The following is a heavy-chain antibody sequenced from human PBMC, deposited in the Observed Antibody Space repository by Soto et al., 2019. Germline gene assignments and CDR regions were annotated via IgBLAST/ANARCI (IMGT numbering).Heavy chain of an antibody. V-gene: IGHV1-69*12. Sequence: QVQLVQSGAEVKKPGSSVKVSCKASGGAFSDYAFSWVRQAPGQGLEWLGGIMPIFRAPDYAQKFQGRVTITADEFTRTAYMEMNSLRSEDTAVYYCASWLKGHDIGNYSYGMDVWGQGTTVTVS. CDR2: IMPIFRAP. CDR3: ASWLKGHDIGNYSYGMDV. D-gene: IGHD3-22*01. J-gene: IGHJ6*02. CDR1: GGAFSDYA.